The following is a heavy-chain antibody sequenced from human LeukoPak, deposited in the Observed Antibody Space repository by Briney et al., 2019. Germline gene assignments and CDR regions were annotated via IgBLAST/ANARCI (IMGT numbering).Heavy chain of an antibody. CDR3: ARQAYSSSSGGGGSYYFDY. D-gene: IGHD6-6*01. Sequence: PSETLSLTCTVSGGSISSGSYYWSWIRQPAGKGLEWIGRIYTSGSTNYNPSLKSRVTISVDTSKNQFSLKLSSVTAADTAVYYCARQAYSSSSGGGGSYYFDYWGQGTLVTVSS. J-gene: IGHJ4*02. CDR1: GGSISSGSYY. V-gene: IGHV4-61*02. CDR2: IYTSGST.